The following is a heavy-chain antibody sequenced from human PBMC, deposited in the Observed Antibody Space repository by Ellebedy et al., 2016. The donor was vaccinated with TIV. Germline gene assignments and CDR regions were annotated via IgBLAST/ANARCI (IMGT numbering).Heavy chain of an antibody. Sequence: GGSLRLXCAASGITVSSNHMSWVRQAPGKGLEWVSVIHTGGSTYYAESVKGRFTISRDNSKNTLLLQMNSLRAEDTAVYYCARAPSRTGYMDVWGKGTTVTVSS. CDR1: GITVSSNH. CDR2: IHTGGST. D-gene: IGHD2-8*02. J-gene: IGHJ6*03. CDR3: ARAPSRTGYMDV. V-gene: IGHV3-53*01.